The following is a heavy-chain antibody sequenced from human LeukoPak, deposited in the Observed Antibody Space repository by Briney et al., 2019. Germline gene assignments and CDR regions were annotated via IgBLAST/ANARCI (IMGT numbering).Heavy chain of an antibody. Sequence: GGSLRLSCEVSGFNVSANYLSWVRQAPGKGLVWVSGIYSGGSTYYADSVKGRFTISRDIPKNMVYLQMISLRAEDTAVHYCARGSPFDDWGQGTLVTVSS. CDR1: GFNVSANY. CDR2: IYSGGST. CDR3: ARGSPFDD. V-gene: IGHV3-66*01. J-gene: IGHJ4*02. D-gene: IGHD1-26*01.